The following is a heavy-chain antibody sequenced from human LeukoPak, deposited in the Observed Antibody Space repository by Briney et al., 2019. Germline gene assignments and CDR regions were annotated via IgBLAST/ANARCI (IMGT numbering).Heavy chain of an antibody. Sequence: GGSLRLSCSASGFTLSRYAMHWVRQAPGKGLKYVSAISSNGGSTYYADSVKGRFTISRDNSKNTLYLQMSSLRAEDTAVYYCVKDGSGSYYTYYFDYWGQGTLVTVSS. CDR1: GFTLSRYA. CDR2: ISSNGGST. J-gene: IGHJ4*02. CDR3: VKDGSGSYYTYYFDY. V-gene: IGHV3-64D*06. D-gene: IGHD3-10*01.